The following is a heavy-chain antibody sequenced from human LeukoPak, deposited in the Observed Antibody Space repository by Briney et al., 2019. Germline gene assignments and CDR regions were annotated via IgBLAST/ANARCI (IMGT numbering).Heavy chain of an antibody. CDR1: GFTFSSYA. CDR2: ISYDGSNK. CDR3: ARESLLWFGESYYMDV. Sequence: GGSLRLSCAASGFTFSSYAMHWVRQAPGKGLEWVAVISYDGSNKYYADSVKGRFTISRDNSKNTLYLQMNSLRAEDTAVYYCARESLLWFGESYYMDVWGKGTTVTVSS. J-gene: IGHJ6*03. V-gene: IGHV3-30-3*01. D-gene: IGHD3-10*01.